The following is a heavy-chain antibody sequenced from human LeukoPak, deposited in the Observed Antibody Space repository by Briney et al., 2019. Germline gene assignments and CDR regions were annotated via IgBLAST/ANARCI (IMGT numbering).Heavy chain of an antibody. CDR2: ISGSGGST. D-gene: IGHD2-15*01. J-gene: IGHJ4*02. V-gene: IGHV3-23*01. Sequence: GGSLSLSCAASGFTFSSYGMSWVRQAPGKGLEWVSAISGSGGSTYYADSVKGRFSISRDNSKNTLYLQMNSLRAEDTAAYYCARSGLNRFDYWGQGTLVTVSS. CDR1: GFTFSSYG. CDR3: ARSGLNRFDY.